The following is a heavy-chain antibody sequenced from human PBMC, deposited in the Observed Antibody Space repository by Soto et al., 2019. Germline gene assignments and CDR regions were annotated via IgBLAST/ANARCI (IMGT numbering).Heavy chain of an antibody. Sequence: SETLSLTCAVYGGSFSGYYWSWIRQPPGKGLEWIGEINHSGSTNYNPSLKSRVTISVDTSKNQFSLKLSSVTAADTAVYYCARGPYSSRWYSAYYYYGMDVWGQGTTVTVSS. CDR3: ARGPYSSRWYSAYYYYGMDV. V-gene: IGHV4-34*01. D-gene: IGHD6-13*01. CDR1: GGSFSGYY. CDR2: INHSGST. J-gene: IGHJ6*02.